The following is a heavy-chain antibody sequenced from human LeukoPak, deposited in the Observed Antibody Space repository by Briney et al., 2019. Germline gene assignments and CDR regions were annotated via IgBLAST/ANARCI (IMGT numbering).Heavy chain of an antibody. D-gene: IGHD1-1*01. CDR1: VFSFTNYW. Sequence: GESLKISCKAFVFSFTNYWIAGARPTPGQGLEWMGSINPGDSDTYDNPAFHGQVTISADKTITTAYLKWSRLKAADTAIYYCARRGGGSTGGFYFDYWGQGSLVTVSS. V-gene: IGHV5-51*01. CDR2: INPGDSDT. CDR3: ARRGGGSTGGFYFDY. J-gene: IGHJ4*02.